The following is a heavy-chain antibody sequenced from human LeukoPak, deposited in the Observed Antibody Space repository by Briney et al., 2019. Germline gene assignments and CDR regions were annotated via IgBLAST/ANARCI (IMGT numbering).Heavy chain of an antibody. Sequence: GGSLRLSCAASGFTFSSYAMSWVRQAPGKGLEWVSAISGSGGSTYYADSVKGRFTISRDNSKKTRYLEMNSLRAEDTAVYYCAKVGAVADFDHWGQGTLVTVSS. CDR2: ISGSGGST. J-gene: IGHJ4*02. D-gene: IGHD6-19*01. CDR1: GFTFSSYA. V-gene: IGHV3-23*01. CDR3: AKVGAVADFDH.